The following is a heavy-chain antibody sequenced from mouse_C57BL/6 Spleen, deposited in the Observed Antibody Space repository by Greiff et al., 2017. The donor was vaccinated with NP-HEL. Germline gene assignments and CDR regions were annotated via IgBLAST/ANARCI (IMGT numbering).Heavy chain of an antibody. V-gene: IGHV14-4*01. D-gene: IGHD3-3*01. J-gene: IGHJ4*01. CDR3: TTVRGYYAMDY. Sequence: EVQLQQSGAELVRPGASVKLSCTASGFNIKDDYMHWVKQRPEQGLEWIGWIDPENGDTEYASKFQGKATITADTSSNPAYLQLSSLTSEDTAVYYVTTVRGYYAMDYWGQGTSVTVSS. CDR1: GFNIKDDY. CDR2: IDPENGDT.